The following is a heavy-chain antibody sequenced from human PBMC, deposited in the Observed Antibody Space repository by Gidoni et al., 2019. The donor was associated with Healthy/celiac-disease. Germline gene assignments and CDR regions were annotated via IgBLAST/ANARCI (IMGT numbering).Heavy chain of an antibody. Sequence: QAPGQGLEWMGWISAYNGNTNYAQKLQGRVTMTTDTSTSTAYMELRSLRSDDTAVYYCARGIYTGDILTGPQPSGENYFDYWGQGTLVTVSS. D-gene: IGHD3-9*01. V-gene: IGHV1-18*01. J-gene: IGHJ4*02. CDR3: ARGIYTGDILTGPQPSGENYFDY. CDR2: ISAYNGNT.